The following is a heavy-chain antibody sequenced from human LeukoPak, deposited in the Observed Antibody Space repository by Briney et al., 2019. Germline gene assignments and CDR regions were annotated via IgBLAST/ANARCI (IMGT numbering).Heavy chain of an antibody. J-gene: IGHJ4*02. Sequence: ASVKVSCKTSGYTFTNLDINWLRQAPGQGLEWMGWMSPNSGDTGYAQKFQGRVSMTRDTSISTAYMELSSLRSEDTAVYYCARGYTYGQLDSWGQGTLVTVSS. CDR2: MSPNSGDT. CDR1: GYTFTNLD. CDR3: ARGYTYGQLDS. D-gene: IGHD5-18*01. V-gene: IGHV1-8*01.